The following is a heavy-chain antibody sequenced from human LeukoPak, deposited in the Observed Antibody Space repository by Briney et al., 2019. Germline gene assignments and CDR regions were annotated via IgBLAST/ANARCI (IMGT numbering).Heavy chain of an antibody. J-gene: IGHJ4*02. CDR3: ARDWGYCSSTSCHY. V-gene: IGHV1-2*02. CDR2: INPNSGGT. D-gene: IGHD2-2*01. CDR1: GYTFTGYY. Sequence: ASVKVSCKASGYTFTGYYMHWVRQAPGQGLEWMGWINPNSGGTNYAQKFQGRVTMTRDTSINTAYMELSRLRSDDTAVYYCARDWGYCSSTSCHYWGQGTLVTVSS.